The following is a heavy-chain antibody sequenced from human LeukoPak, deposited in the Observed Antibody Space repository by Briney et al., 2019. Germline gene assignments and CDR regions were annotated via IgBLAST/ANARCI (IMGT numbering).Heavy chain of an antibody. V-gene: IGHV3-74*01. Sequence: PGGSLRLSCAASGFTFSKYWMHWVRRVPGKGLVWVSRINNDGSSTSYADSVKGRFTISRDNAKNTLYLQMNSLRDDDTAVYYCARVLAGSNRQLDQWGQGVLVIVSS. CDR1: GFTFSKYW. CDR3: ARVLAGSNRQLDQ. CDR2: INNDGSST. J-gene: IGHJ4*02. D-gene: IGHD3-9*01.